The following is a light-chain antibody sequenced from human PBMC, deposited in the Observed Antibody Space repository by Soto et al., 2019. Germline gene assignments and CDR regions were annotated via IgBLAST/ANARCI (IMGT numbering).Light chain of an antibody. CDR1: QSISSW. J-gene: IGKJ1*01. V-gene: IGKV1-5*03. CDR2: KAS. CDR3: QQYNSYRRT. Sequence: DIQMTQPPSTLSASVGDRVTITCRASQSISSWLAWYQQKPGKAPKLLIYKASSLESGVPSRFSGSGSGTEFTLTISSLQPDDFATYYCQQYNSYRRTFGQGTKVEIK.